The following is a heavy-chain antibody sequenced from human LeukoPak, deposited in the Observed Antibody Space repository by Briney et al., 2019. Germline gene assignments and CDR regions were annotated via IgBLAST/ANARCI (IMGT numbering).Heavy chain of an antibody. D-gene: IGHD6-13*01. J-gene: IGHJ6*02. CDR2: ISAYNGNT. CDR1: GYTFTSYG. Sequence: ASVKVSCRASGYTFTSYGISWVRQAPGQRLEWMEWISAYNGNTNYAQKLQGRVTMTTGTSTSTAYMALRSLRSDDTAVYYCARDKGWAGSSWRSYYYYGMDVWGQGTTVTVSS. CDR3: ARDKGWAGSSWRSYYYYGMDV. V-gene: IGHV1-18*01.